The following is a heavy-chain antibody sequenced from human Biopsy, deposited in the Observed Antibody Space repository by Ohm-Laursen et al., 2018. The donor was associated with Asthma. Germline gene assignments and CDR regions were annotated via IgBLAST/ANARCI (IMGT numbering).Heavy chain of an antibody. Sequence: SVTVSCKISGYNFISFAIHWVRQAPGQRLEWMGWANTGNGDTKYSQKFQGRVTITRGTSASTAYMELRSLRSEDTATYYCARTYYDFLTGQVKDVFGVWGQGTMVTVSS. CDR1: GYNFISFA. V-gene: IGHV1-3*04. D-gene: IGHD3-9*01. CDR2: ANTGNGDT. CDR3: ARTYYDFLTGQVKDVFGV. J-gene: IGHJ3*01.